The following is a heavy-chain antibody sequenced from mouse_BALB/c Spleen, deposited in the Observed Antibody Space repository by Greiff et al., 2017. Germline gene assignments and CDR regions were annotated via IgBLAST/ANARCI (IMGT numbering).Heavy chain of an antibody. D-gene: IGHD2-14*01. Sequence: QVQLQQSGAELVTPGASVTLSCKASGYTFTSYYMYWVKQRPGQGLEWIGEINPSNGGTNVNEKFKSKATLTVDKSSSTTYMQLSSLTSEDSAVYYCTRGSRYVGYAMDYWGQGTSVTVSS. V-gene: IGHV1S81*02. J-gene: IGHJ4*01. CDR3: TRGSRYVGYAMDY. CDR1: GYTFTSYY. CDR2: INPSNGGT.